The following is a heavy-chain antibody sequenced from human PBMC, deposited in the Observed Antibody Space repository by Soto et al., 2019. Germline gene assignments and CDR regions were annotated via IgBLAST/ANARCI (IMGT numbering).Heavy chain of an antibody. Sequence: SETLSLTCAVYGGSFSGYYWSWIRQPPGKGLEWIGEINHSGSTNYNPSLKSRVTISVDTSKNQFSLKLSSVTAADTAVYCCASSRGYSSSWYDYYYGMDVWGQGTTVTVSS. V-gene: IGHV4-34*01. CDR1: GGSFSGYY. D-gene: IGHD6-13*01. J-gene: IGHJ6*02. CDR2: INHSGST. CDR3: ASSRGYSSSWYDYYYGMDV.